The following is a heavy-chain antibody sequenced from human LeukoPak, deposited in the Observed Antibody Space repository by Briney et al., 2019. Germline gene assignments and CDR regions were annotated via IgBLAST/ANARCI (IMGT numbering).Heavy chain of an antibody. D-gene: IGHD1-14*01. V-gene: IGHV4-39*01. J-gene: IGHJ3*02. CDR3: ARHEWGITNAFDI. Sequence: SETLSLTCTVSGGSFSSSDYYGGGIRQPPEKGLEWIGSIYYSGTTYYNPSLKSRVTISVDTSKKEFSLRLRSVTAADRAVYCCARHEWGITNAFDIWGQGTMVTVSS. CDR1: GGSFSSSDYY. CDR2: IYYSGTT.